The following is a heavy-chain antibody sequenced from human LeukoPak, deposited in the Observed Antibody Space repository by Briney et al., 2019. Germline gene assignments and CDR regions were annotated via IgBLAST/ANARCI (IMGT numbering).Heavy chain of an antibody. CDR2: INPNSGGT. D-gene: IGHD5-18*01. CDR3: ARDPGYSSPRGDY. J-gene: IGHJ4*02. CDR1: GYTFTGYF. Sequence: ASVKVSCKAYGYTFTGYFMHWVRQAPGQGLEWMGWINPNSGGTHYAQKFQGRVTMTRDTSISTAYMELSGLRSDDTAVYYCARDPGYSSPRGDYWGQGTLVTVSS. V-gene: IGHV1-2*02.